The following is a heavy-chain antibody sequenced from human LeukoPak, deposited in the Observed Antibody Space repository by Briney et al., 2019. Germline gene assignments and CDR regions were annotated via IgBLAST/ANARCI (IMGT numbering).Heavy chain of an antibody. V-gene: IGHV4-59*01. CDR1: GGSISNYY. CDR3: ARAPRKGYSSSWFDY. J-gene: IGHJ4*02. D-gene: IGHD6-13*01. CDR2: IYYSGST. Sequence: SETLSLTCTVSGGSISNYYWSWIRQPPGKGLEWIGYIYYSGSTNYNPSLKSRVTISVDTSKNQFSLKLSSVTAADTAVYYCARAPRKGYSSSWFDYWGQGTLVTVSS.